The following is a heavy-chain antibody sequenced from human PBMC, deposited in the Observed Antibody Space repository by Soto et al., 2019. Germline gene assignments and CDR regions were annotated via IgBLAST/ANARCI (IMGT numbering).Heavy chain of an antibody. CDR2: IYPGDSDT. D-gene: IGHD2-21*02. J-gene: IGHJ5*02. V-gene: IGHV5-51*01. CDR3: TRRSVAVTYDWFDP. Sequence: PGESLKISCRGSGYNFTTYWIAWVRQMPGKGLEWMGIIYPGDSDTRYSPSFEGQVTISADKSIRTAYLQWNNLKASDTAMYFCTRRSVAVTYDWFDPWGQGTLVTSPQ. CDR1: GYNFTTYW.